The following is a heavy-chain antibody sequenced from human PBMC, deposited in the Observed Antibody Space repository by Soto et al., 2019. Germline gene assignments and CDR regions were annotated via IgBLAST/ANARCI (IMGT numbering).Heavy chain of an antibody. CDR1: GGSISSGGYY. CDR2: IYYSGST. CDR3: ARVIQLLNWFDP. V-gene: IGHV4-31*03. D-gene: IGHD5-18*01. J-gene: IGHJ5*02. Sequence: PSETLSLTCTVSGGSISSGGYYWSWIRQHPGKGLEWIGYIYYSGSTYYNPSLKSRVTISVDTSKNQFSLKLSSVTAADTAVYYCARVIQLLNWFDPWGQGTLVTVSS.